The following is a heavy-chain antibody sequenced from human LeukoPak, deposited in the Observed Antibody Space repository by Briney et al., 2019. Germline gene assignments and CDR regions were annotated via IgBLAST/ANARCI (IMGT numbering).Heavy chain of an antibody. J-gene: IGHJ6*03. Sequence: SETLSLTCTVSGGSISSYYWSWIRRPPGKGLEWIGYIYYSGSTNYNPSLKSRVTISVDTSKNQFSLKLSSVTAADTAVYYCARGLPHYDFWSGYYTERVYYYMDVWGKGTTVTVSS. D-gene: IGHD3-3*01. CDR3: ARGLPHYDFWSGYYTERVYYYMDV. CDR2: IYYSGST. CDR1: GGSISSYY. V-gene: IGHV4-59*01.